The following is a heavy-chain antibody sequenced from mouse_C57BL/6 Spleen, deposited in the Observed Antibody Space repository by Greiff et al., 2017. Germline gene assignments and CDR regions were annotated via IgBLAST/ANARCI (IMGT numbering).Heavy chain of an antibody. CDR3: ARNYGSSYEGYIDV. J-gene: IGHJ1*03. V-gene: IGHV1-52*01. CDR2: IDPSDSET. D-gene: IGHD1-1*01. Sequence: QVQLKQPGAELVRPGSSVKLSCKASGYTFTSYWMHWVKQRPIQGLEWIGNIDPSDSETHYNQKFKDKAPLTVDKSSSTAYMQLSSLTSEDSAFYYCARNYGSSYEGYIDVWGTGTTVTVSS. CDR1: GYTFTSYW.